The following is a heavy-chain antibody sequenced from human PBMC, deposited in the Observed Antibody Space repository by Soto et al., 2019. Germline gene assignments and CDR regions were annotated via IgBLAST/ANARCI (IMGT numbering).Heavy chain of an antibody. Sequence: QVQLVESGGGVVQPGRSLRLSCAASGFTFSSYAMHWVRQAPGKGLEWVAVISYDGSNKYYADSVKGRFTISRDNSKNTLYLQMNSLGAEDTAVYYCARSRALYGSGSYPFDYWGQGTLVTVSS. D-gene: IGHD3-10*01. CDR1: GFTFSSYA. CDR2: ISYDGSNK. J-gene: IGHJ4*02. V-gene: IGHV3-30-3*01. CDR3: ARSRALYGSGSYPFDY.